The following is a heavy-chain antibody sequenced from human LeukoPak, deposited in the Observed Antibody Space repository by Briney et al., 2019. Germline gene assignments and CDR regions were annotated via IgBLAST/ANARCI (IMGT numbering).Heavy chain of an antibody. J-gene: IGHJ4*02. CDR3: ARHGIVDSSRKYHFDY. V-gene: IGHV4-59*08. D-gene: IGHD6-13*01. CDR2: IYYSGST. CDR1: GGSISSYY. Sequence: SETLSLTCTVSGGSISSYYWSWIRQPPGKGLEWIGYIYYSGSTNYNPSLKSRVTISLDTSKSQFSLELSSVTAADTAVYYCARHGIVDSSRKYHFDYWGQGTLVTVSS.